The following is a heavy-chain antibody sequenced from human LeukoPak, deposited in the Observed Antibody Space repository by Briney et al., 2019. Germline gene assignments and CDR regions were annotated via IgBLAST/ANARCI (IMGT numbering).Heavy chain of an antibody. CDR3: ARVGDYSDAFDI. D-gene: IGHD4-17*01. J-gene: IGHJ3*02. V-gene: IGHV1-2*06. CDR1: GYTFTGYY. CDR2: INPNSGGT. Sequence: ASVKVPCKASGYTFTGYYMHWVRQAPGQGLEWMGRINPNSGGTNYAQKFQGRVTMTRDTSISTAYMELSRLRPDDTAVYYCARVGDYSDAFDIWGQGTMVTVSS.